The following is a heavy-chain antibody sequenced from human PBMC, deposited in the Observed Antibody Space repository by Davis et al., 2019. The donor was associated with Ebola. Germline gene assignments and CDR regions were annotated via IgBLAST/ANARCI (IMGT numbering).Heavy chain of an antibody. CDR3: ARARGVVVVAATPLLFDY. J-gene: IGHJ4*02. CDR1: GFTFSSYA. D-gene: IGHD2-15*01. Sequence: ESLKISCAASGFTFSSYAMSWVRQAPGKGLEWVSAISGSGGSTYYADSVKGRFTISRDNSKNTLYLQMNSLRAEDTAVYYCARARGVVVVAATPLLFDYWGQGTLVTVSS. V-gene: IGHV3-23*01. CDR2: ISGSGGST.